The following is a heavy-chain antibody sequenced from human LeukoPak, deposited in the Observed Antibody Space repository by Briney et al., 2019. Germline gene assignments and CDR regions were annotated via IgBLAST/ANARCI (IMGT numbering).Heavy chain of an antibody. J-gene: IGHJ6*03. CDR2: IYYSGST. CDR3: ARLAIVVVPAAIDYYMDV. CDR1: GGSIISGGYY. D-gene: IGHD2-2*01. V-gene: IGHV4-31*03. Sequence: SQTLSLTCTVSGGSIISGGYYWSWIRQHPGKGLEWIGYIYYSGSTYYNPSLKSRVTISVDTSKNQFSLKLSSVTAADTAVYYCARLAIVVVPAAIDYYMDVWGKGTTVTVSS.